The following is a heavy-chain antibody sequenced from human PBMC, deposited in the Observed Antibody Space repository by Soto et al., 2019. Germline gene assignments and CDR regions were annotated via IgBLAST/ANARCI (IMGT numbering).Heavy chain of an antibody. D-gene: IGHD6-25*01. CDR2: MNPNSGNT. Sequence: ASVKVSCKASGYTFTSYYIYWVRQAHGQGLEWMGWMNPNSGNTGYAQKFQGRVTMTRNTSISTAYMELSSLRSEDTAVYYCARDRAVQEIAADPYFDYWGQGTLVTVS. J-gene: IGHJ4*02. V-gene: IGHV1-8*02. CDR3: ARDRAVQEIAADPYFDY. CDR1: GYTFTSYY.